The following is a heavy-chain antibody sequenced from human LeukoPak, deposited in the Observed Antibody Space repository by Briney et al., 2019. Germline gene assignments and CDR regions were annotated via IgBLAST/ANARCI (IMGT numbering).Heavy chain of an antibody. J-gene: IGHJ3*02. D-gene: IGHD3-9*01. CDR3: TRGGSMEADILTGYRAFDI. V-gene: IGHV4-4*07. Sequence: PSETLSLTCTVSGGSIRSYYWSWIRQPAGKGLEWIGRIYTSGSTNYNPSLKSRVTMSVDTSKNQFSLLLTSVTAADTAVYYCTRGGSMEADILTGYRAFDIWGQGTLVTVSS. CDR2: IYTSGST. CDR1: GGSIRSYY.